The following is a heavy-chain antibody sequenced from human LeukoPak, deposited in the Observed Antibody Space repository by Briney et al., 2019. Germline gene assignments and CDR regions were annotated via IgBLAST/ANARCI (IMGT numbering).Heavy chain of an antibody. J-gene: IGHJ3*02. CDR1: GGSISSYY. CDR2: IYTSAST. V-gene: IGHV4-4*07. D-gene: IGHD3-22*01. Sequence: SETLSLTCTVSGGSISSYYWSWIRQPARKGLEWIGRIYTSASTNYNPSLKSRVTMSVDTSKNQFSLKLSSVTAADTAVYYCARDSPRDYYDSSGYYYYAFDIWGQGTMVTVSS. CDR3: ARDSPRDYYDSSGYYYYAFDI.